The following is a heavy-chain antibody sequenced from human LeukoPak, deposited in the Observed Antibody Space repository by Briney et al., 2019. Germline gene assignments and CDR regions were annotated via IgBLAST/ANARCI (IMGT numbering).Heavy chain of an antibody. D-gene: IGHD3-10*01. V-gene: IGHV4-39*01. CDR3: ARHGGSGAPDN. CDR1: DDSISSSDYY. CDR2: IYYTGST. Sequence: SETLSLTCTVSDDSISSSDYYWDWIRQPPGKGLEWIGSIYYTGSTHYNPSLKSRVTISVDTSMNHFSLKVNSVTATDTAVYYCARHGGSGAPDNWGQGTLATVSS. J-gene: IGHJ4*02.